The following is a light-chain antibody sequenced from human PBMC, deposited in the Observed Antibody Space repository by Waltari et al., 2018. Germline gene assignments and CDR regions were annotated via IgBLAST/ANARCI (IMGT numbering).Light chain of an antibody. J-gene: IGKJ2*01. CDR1: QSISSY. V-gene: IGKV1-39*01. Sequence: DIRMTQSPSSLSASVGDRVTITCRASQSISSYLNGCQQTPGKAPTLLIFAASSLQSGVPARFSGSGSGTDFTLTISSLQPEDFATYYCQQSHRIPYTFGQGTKVEIK. CDR2: AAS. CDR3: QQSHRIPYT.